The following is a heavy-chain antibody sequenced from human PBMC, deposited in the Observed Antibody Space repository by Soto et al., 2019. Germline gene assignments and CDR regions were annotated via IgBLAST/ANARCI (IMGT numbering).Heavy chain of an antibody. CDR3: ARHDPSGYDYPYYFDY. CDR1: GGSISSSSYY. D-gene: IGHD5-12*01. Sequence: SETLSLTCTVSGGSISSSSYYWGWIRQPPGKGLEWIGSIYYSGSTYYNPSLKSRVTISVDTSKNQFSLKLSSVTAADTAVYYCARHDPSGYDYPYYFDYWGQGTLVTVSS. J-gene: IGHJ4*02. CDR2: IYYSGST. V-gene: IGHV4-39*01.